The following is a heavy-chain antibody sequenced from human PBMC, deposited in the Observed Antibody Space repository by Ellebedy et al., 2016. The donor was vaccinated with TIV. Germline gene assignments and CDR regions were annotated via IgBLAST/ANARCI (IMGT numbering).Heavy chain of an antibody. Sequence: PGGSLRLSCVASGFSFSTYWMCWVRQAPGKGLEWVANINQDGREIYYVDSVKGRFTISRDNAKDSLYLQMNSLRVEDTAVYYCASRMGDVWGQGTTVTVSS. CDR2: INQDGREI. J-gene: IGHJ6*02. CDR3: ASRMGDV. D-gene: IGHD2-8*01. CDR1: GFSFSTYW. V-gene: IGHV3-7*03.